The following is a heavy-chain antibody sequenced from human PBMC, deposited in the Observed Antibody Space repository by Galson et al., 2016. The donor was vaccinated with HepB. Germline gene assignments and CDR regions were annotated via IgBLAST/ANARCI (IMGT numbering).Heavy chain of an antibody. CDR2: INPDGNEK. J-gene: IGHJ4*02. CDR3: VTSQGY. V-gene: IGHV3-7*03. CDR1: GLKLSTYW. Sequence: SLRLSCAVSGLKLSTYWMTWVHQAPGKGLEWVATINPDGNEKAYVDSVKGRFTMSRENAKDSLHLQMNSLRAEDTGVYYCVTSQGYWGQGTLVTVSS.